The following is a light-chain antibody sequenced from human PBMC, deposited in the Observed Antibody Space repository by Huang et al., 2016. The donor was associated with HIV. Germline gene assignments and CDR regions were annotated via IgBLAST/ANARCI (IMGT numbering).Light chain of an antibody. V-gene: IGKV2-28*01. CDR3: MQALQTRYT. Sequence: DIVMTQSPLSLPVTPGEPASISCRSSQSLLHSNGYNYLDWYLQKPGQSPQLLIYLGSNWTSGVPDRFSGSGSGTDFTLKISRVEAEDVGVYYCMQALQTRYTFGQGTKLEIK. CDR1: QSLLHSNGYNY. CDR2: LGS. J-gene: IGKJ2*01.